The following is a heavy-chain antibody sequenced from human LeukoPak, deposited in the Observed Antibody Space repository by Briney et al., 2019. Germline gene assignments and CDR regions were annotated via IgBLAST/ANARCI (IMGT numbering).Heavy chain of an antibody. CDR3: ATRVYGDYLYYYYMDV. D-gene: IGHD4-17*01. CDR2: FDPEDGET. J-gene: IGHJ6*03. V-gene: IGHV1-24*01. CDR1: GYTLTELS. Sequence: GASVKVSCKVSGYTLTELSMHWVRQAPGKGLEWMGGFDPEDGETIYAQKFQGRVTMTEDTSTDTAYMELSSLRSEDTAVYYCATRVYGDYLYYYYMDVWGKGTTVTVS.